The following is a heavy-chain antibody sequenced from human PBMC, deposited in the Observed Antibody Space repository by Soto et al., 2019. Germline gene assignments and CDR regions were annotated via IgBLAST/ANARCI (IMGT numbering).Heavy chain of an antibody. Sequence: EVQLVESGGGLVQTGGSLRLSCAASEFTVGNNYMSWVRQAPGKGLEWVSLIYSNGDTRYADSVRGRFTISRDSSKNILYIQMNSLRADDTAIYDCMNQTRAWGRGSLVTDSS. D-gene: IGHD2-2*01. J-gene: IGHJ5*02. CDR1: EFTVGNNY. CDR3: MNQTRA. CDR2: IYSNGDT. V-gene: IGHV3-66*01.